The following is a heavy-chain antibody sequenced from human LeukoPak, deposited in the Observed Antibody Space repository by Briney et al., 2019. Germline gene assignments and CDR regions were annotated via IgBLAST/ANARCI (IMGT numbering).Heavy chain of an antibody. CDR1: GFTFSIYS. D-gene: IGHD3-10*01. Sequence: PGGSLRLSCAASGFTFSIYSMNWVRQAPGKGLEWVSVTYSGGRTYYADSVKGRFTISRDISKNTLYLQMNSLRAEDTAVYYCARVLSGRGSLYDYYYYMDVWGKGTTVTISS. CDR2: TYSGGRT. CDR3: ARVLSGRGSLYDYYYYMDV. V-gene: IGHV3-53*01. J-gene: IGHJ6*03.